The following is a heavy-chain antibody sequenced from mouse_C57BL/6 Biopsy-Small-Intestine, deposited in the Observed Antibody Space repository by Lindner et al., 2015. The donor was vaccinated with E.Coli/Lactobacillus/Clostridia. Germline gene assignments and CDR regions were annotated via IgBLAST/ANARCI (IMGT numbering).Heavy chain of an antibody. V-gene: IGHV1-81*01. D-gene: IGHD3-2*02. CDR1: GYTFTSYG. J-gene: IGHJ3*01. CDR2: IYPRSGNT. CDR3: ARKGDSSGSFAY. Sequence: VQLQESGLELVKPGASVNISCKASGYTFTSYGISWVKQRTGQGLEWIGDIYPRSGNTHYNEKFKGKATLTADKSSSTAYMELRSLTSEDSAVYFCARKGDSSGSFAYWGQGTLVTVSA.